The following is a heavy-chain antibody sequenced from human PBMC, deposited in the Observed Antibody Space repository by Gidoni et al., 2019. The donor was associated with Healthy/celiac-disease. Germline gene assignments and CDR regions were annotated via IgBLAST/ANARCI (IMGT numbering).Heavy chain of an antibody. D-gene: IGHD2-2*01. CDR3: ARDQDDIVVVPAAPDH. Sequence: GRFTISRDNSKNTLYLQMNSLRAEDTAVYYCARDQDDIVVVPAAPDHWGQGTLVTVSS. V-gene: IGHV3-30*07. J-gene: IGHJ4*02.